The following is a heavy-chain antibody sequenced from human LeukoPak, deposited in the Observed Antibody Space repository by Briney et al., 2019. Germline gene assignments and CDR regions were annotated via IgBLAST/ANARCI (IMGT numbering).Heavy chain of an antibody. V-gene: IGHV4-30-2*01. CDR1: GGSISSGGYY. D-gene: IGHD3-3*01. CDR2: IYHSGST. Sequence: PSETLSLTCTVSGGSISSGGYYWSWIRQPPGKGLEWIGYIYHSGSTYYNPSLKSRVTISVDRSKNQFSLKLSSVTAADTAVYYCARGPVTIFGVVTPLDYWGQGTLVTVSS. J-gene: IGHJ4*02. CDR3: ARGPVTIFGVVTPLDY.